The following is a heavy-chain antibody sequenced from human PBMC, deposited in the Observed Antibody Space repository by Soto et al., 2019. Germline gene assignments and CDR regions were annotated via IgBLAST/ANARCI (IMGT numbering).Heavy chain of an antibody. CDR3: ARDPGQEKPFDI. J-gene: IGHJ3*02. CDR2: INSDGSST. CDR1: GFTFSSYW. V-gene: IGHV3-74*01. Sequence: AGSLRLSCAASGFTFSSYWMHWVRQAPGKGLVWVSRINSDGSSTSYADSVKGRFTISRDNAKNTLYPQMNSLRAEDTAVYYCARDPGQEKPFDIWGQGTMVTVSS.